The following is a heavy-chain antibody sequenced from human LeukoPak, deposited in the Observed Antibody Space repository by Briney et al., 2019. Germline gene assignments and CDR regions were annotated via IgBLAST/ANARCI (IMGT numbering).Heavy chain of an antibody. Sequence: SQTLSLTCAISGDSVSSNSVTWNWIRQSPSRGLEWLGRTYYRSTWYNDYAVSVRGRITVNPDTSKNQFSLHLNSVTPEDKAVYYCARRLTQYDCFDPWGQGILATVSS. CDR3: ARRLTQYDCFDP. CDR2: TYYRSTWYN. J-gene: IGHJ5*02. D-gene: IGHD2-2*01. CDR1: GDSVSSNSVT. V-gene: IGHV6-1*01.